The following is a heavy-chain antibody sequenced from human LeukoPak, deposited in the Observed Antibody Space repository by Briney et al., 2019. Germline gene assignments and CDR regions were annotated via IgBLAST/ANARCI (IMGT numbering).Heavy chain of an antibody. D-gene: IGHD1-7*01. J-gene: IGHJ5*02. CDR1: GGSFSGYY. CDR2: INHSGST. V-gene: IGHV4-34*01. Sequence: PSETLSLTCAVYGGSFSGYYWSWIRQPPGKGLEWIGEINHSGSTNYNPSLKSRVTISVDTSKNQFSLKLSSVTAADTAVYYCARLVTGTTFRFDAWGQGILVTVSS. CDR3: ARLVTGTTFRFDA.